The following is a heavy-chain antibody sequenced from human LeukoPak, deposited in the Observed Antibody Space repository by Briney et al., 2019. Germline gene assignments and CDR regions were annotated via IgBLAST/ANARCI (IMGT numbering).Heavy chain of an antibody. CDR1: GYTFTSYY. V-gene: IGHV1-3*01. J-gene: IGHJ3*02. D-gene: IGHD6-19*01. CDR3: TIGLAGDWDAFDI. Sequence: ASVKVSCKASGYTFTSYYMHWVRQAPGQRLEWMGWIHADSGNTKYSQKLQGRVAIARDTSASTIYMELTSLRIEDTAVYFCTIGLAGDWDAFDIWGLGTMVTVSS. CDR2: IHADSGNT.